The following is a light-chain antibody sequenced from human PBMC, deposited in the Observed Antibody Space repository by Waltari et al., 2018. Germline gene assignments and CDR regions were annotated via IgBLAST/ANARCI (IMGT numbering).Light chain of an antibody. Sequence: SYVLTQPPSVSVAPGETASIACGGQNIGIRSVNWSQQKPGQAPVLVIYSDTDRPSGIPERFSGSNSGNTATLTISRVEAGDEADYYCQVWDSNNDHAFWVFGGGTNLTVL. CDR3: QVWDSNNDHAFWV. CDR1: NIGIRS. J-gene: IGLJ3*02. V-gene: IGLV3-21*04. CDR2: SDT.